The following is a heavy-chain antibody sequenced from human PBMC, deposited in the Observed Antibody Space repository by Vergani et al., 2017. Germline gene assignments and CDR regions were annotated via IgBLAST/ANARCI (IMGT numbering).Heavy chain of an antibody. CDR1: GFSLTTNGVG. CDR2: VYWNDDK. J-gene: IGHJ5*02. D-gene: IGHD3-10*01. CDR3: AHRVLCFGRTDWCVP. Sequence: QISLKESGPALVNPTQTLTLTCTFSGFSLTTNGVGVGWIRQSPGKALEWLALVYWNDDKRYSPPLKNRLTITKDTSRNQVILTMTNMEVADTGTYYCAHRVLCFGRTDWCVPWVQGTRVIVSS. V-gene: IGHV2-5*01.